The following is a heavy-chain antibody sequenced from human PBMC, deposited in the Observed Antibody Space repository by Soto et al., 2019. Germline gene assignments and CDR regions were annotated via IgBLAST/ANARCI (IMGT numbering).Heavy chain of an antibody. V-gene: IGHV1-69*02. Sequence: QVQLVQSGAEVKKPGSSVKVSCKASGGTFSSYTISWVRQAPGQGREWMGRIIPILGIANYAQKFQGRGTITADKSTSTAYMELMSLRSADTAVYYCADLMVADTEMDVWGQGTTVTVSS. CDR3: ADLMVADTEMDV. CDR2: IIPILGIA. CDR1: GGTFSSYT. D-gene: IGHD2-15*01. J-gene: IGHJ6*02.